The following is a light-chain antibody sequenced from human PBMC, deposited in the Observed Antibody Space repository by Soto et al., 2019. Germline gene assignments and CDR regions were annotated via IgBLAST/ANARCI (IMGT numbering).Light chain of an antibody. CDR2: DAS. CDR3: QQYNTYST. J-gene: IGKJ5*01. Sequence: DIQMTQSPSTLSASVGDRVTITCRASQSISRWLAWYQQKPGTAPKALIYDASTFRSGVPSRFSGGGSGTEFTLTISSLQPDDFATYYCQQYNTYSTFGQGTRLEIK. CDR1: QSISRW. V-gene: IGKV1-5*01.